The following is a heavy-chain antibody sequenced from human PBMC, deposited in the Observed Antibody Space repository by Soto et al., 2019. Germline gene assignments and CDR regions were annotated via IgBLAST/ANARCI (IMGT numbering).Heavy chain of an antibody. CDR3: TTDSYSTIIIVRFDY. V-gene: IGHV3-15*07. D-gene: IGHD3-22*01. CDR1: GFTFTNAW. J-gene: IGHJ4*01. CDR2: IKSKTDGGTT. Sequence: EVKLVESGGGLVKPGGSLRLSCPASGFTFTNAWINWVRQAPGKGLEWVGRIKSKTDGGTTDYAEPVKGRFAISRDDSNNMVYLQMNSLKIEDTAVYYCTTDSYSTIIIVRFDYWGHGTLVTVSS.